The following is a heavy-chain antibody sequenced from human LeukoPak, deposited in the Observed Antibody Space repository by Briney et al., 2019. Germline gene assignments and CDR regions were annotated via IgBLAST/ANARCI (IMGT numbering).Heavy chain of an antibody. CDR2: IYHSGST. V-gene: IGHV4-38-2*02. Sequence: SETLSLTCTVSGYSISSGYYWGWIRQPPGKGLEWIGSIYHSGSTYYNPSLKSRVTISVDTSKNQFSLKLSSVTAADTAVYYCARFSGLLWFGESRYHFDYWGQGTLVTVSS. CDR3: ARFSGLLWFGESRYHFDY. D-gene: IGHD3-10*01. J-gene: IGHJ4*02. CDR1: GYSISSGYY.